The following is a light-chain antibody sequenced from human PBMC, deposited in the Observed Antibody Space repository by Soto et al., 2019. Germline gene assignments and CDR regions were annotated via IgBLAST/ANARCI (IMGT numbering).Light chain of an antibody. Sequence: QSALTQPPSASGSPGQSVTISCTGTSSDVGGYNYVSWYQQHPGKAPKLMIYKVSKRPSGVPDRFSGSKSGNTASLTVSGLQAEDEADYYCSSYAGSNNVVVFGGGTKVTVL. J-gene: IGLJ2*01. CDR3: SSYAGSNNVVV. CDR1: SSDVGGYNY. V-gene: IGLV2-8*01. CDR2: KVS.